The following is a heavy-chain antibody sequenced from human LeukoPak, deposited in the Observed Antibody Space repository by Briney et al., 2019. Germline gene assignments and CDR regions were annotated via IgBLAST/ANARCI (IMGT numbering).Heavy chain of an antibody. Sequence: GGSLRLSCAASGFTFSSYAMSWVRQAPGKGLEWVSTISGSGGSTYYADSVRGRFTISRDNSKNTLYLQMNSLRAEDTAVYYCARTANSGGAFDIWGQGTMVTVSS. CDR2: ISGSGGST. J-gene: IGHJ3*02. V-gene: IGHV3-23*01. CDR3: ARTANSGGAFDI. CDR1: GFTFSSYA. D-gene: IGHD1-1*01.